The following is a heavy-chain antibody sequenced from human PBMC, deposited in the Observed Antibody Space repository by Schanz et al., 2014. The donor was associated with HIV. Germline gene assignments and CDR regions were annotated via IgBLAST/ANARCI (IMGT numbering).Heavy chain of an antibody. D-gene: IGHD1-26*01. V-gene: IGHV3-9*02. J-gene: IGHJ4*02. CDR2: ITWNNRVT. Sequence: DVQLVESGGGLIQPGGSLRLSCAASGFSATNYYISWVRQAPGKGLEWVSGITWNNRVTGYADSVKGRFTISRDPAKNTLFLHMNNLRGDDTALYYCVKDFTASKGGFDYWGQGTLVIVSS. CDR1: GFSATNYY. CDR3: VKDFTASKGGFDY.